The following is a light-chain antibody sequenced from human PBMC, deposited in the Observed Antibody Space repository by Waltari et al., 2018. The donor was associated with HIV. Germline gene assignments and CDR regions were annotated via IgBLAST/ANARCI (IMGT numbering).Light chain of an antibody. CDR3: SAWDDSLSGGV. CDR1: ISIIGSNY. J-gene: IGLJ3*02. Sequence: QSVLTQPPSASRTPGQRVPIPCSGSISIIGSNYLYWYQHLPGPAPKLLIYRNNQRPSGVPDRFSGSKSGTSASLAISGLRSEDEADYSCSAWDDSLSGGVFGGGTKLTVL. CDR2: RNN. V-gene: IGLV1-47*01.